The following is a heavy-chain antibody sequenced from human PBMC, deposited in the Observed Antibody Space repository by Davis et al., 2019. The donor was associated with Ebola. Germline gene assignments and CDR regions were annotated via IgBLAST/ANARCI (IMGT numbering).Heavy chain of an antibody. V-gene: IGHV3-73*01. CDR2: IRSKANSYAT. CDR3: TQSGSRDY. J-gene: IGHJ4*02. Sequence: GGSLRLSCAASGFTFSGSAMHWVRQASGKGLEWAGRIRSKANSYATAYAASVKGRFTISRDDSKNTAYLQMNSLKTEDTAVYYCTQSGSRDYWGQGTLVTVSS. D-gene: IGHD1-26*01. CDR1: GFTFSGSA.